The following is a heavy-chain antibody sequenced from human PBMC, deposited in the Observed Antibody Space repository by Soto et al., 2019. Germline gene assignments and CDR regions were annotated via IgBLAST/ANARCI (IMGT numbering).Heavy chain of an antibody. CDR3: ARDRIVATIYDYYYYMDV. Sequence: TSVTMSVTCTVAGGTISNYDWSWIRKNTGKGLEWIGYIYYSGSTNYNPSLKSRVTISVDTSKNQFSLKLSSVTAADTAVYYCARDRIVATIYDYYYYMDVWGKGTTVTVSS. CDR2: IYYSGST. V-gene: IGHV4-59*01. D-gene: IGHD5-12*01. J-gene: IGHJ6*03. CDR1: GGTISNYD.